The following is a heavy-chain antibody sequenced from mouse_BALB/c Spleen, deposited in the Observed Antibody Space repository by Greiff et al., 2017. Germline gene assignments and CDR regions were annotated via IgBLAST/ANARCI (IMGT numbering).Heavy chain of an antibody. Sequence: EVQLVESGGGLVKPGGSLKLSCAASGFAFSSYDMSWVRQTPEKRLEWVAYISSGGGSTYYPDTVKGRFTISRDNAKNTLYLQMSSLKSEDTAMYYCARRGGYDYWGQGTTLTVSS. V-gene: IGHV5-12-1*01. J-gene: IGHJ2*01. CDR1: GFAFSSYD. CDR2: ISSGGGST. D-gene: IGHD2-2*01. CDR3: ARRGGYDY.